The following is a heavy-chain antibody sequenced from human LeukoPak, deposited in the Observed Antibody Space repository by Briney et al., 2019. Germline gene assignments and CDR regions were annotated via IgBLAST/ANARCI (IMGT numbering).Heavy chain of an antibody. Sequence: SETLSLTCTVSGGSISSYYWSWIRQPPGKGLEGIGYIYYSGSTNYNPSLKSRVTISVDTSKNQFSMKLSSVTAADTAVYYCARVDSGYDFYYFDYWGQGTLVTVSS. CDR1: GGSISSYY. V-gene: IGHV4-59*01. D-gene: IGHD5-12*01. J-gene: IGHJ4*02. CDR2: IYYSGST. CDR3: ARVDSGYDFYYFDY.